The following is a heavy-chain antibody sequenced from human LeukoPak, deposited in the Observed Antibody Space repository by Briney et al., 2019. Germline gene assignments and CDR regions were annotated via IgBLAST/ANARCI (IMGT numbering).Heavy chain of an antibody. CDR1: GGSFSGYY. CDR2: INHSGST. J-gene: IGHJ4*02. D-gene: IGHD3-3*01. V-gene: IGHV4-34*01. Sequence: PSETLSLTCAVYGGSFSGYYWSWIRQPPGKGLEWIGEINHSGSTNYNPSLKSQVTISVDTSKNQFSLKLSSVTAADTAVYYCARGKYDFWSGYYTCFDYWGQGTLVTVSS. CDR3: ARGKYDFWSGYYTCFDY.